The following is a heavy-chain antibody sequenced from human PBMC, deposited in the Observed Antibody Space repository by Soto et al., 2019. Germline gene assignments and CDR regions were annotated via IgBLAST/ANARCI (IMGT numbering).Heavy chain of an antibody. J-gene: IGHJ4*02. CDR3: ASARDCGANTPYVES. CDR1: GFTFSRYS. V-gene: IGHV3-48*02. CDR2: ISSSGSTI. Sequence: EVQLKESGGGLVQPGGSLRLSCAASGFTFSRYSMNWVRQAPGKGLEWVSFISSSGSTIYYAASVKGRFTISRDNATHSLNLQMTNLRHEDTAVYYCASARDCGANTPYVESWGPGTLVTVST. D-gene: IGHD4-17*01.